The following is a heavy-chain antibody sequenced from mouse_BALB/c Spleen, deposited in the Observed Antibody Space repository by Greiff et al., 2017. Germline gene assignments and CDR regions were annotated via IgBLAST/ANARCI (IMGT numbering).Heavy chain of an antibody. Sequence: EVHLVESGGGLVKPGGSLKLSCAASGFTFSSYAMSWVRQTPEKRLEWVATISSGGSYTYYPDSVKGRFTISRDNAKNTLYLQMSSLRSEDTAMYYCARQLEGAMDYWGQGTSVTVSS. CDR3: ARQLEGAMDY. J-gene: IGHJ4*01. D-gene: IGHD4-1*01. CDR1: GFTFSSYA. V-gene: IGHV5-9-3*01. CDR2: ISSGGSYT.